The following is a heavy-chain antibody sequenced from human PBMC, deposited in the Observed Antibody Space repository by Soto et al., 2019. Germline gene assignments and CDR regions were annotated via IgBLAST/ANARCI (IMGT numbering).Heavy chain of an antibody. CDR2: ISAYNGNT. J-gene: IGHJ4*02. Sequence: CQSSGSTFTSYGIIWVRQAPGQGLEWMGWISAYNGNTNHAQKLQGRVTMTTDTSTSTACMELRSLRSDDTAVYYCARAEIIAAAGTWSYWGQGTLVTVSS. CDR3: ARAEIIAAAGTWSY. CDR1: GSTFTSYG. V-gene: IGHV1-18*04. D-gene: IGHD6-13*01.